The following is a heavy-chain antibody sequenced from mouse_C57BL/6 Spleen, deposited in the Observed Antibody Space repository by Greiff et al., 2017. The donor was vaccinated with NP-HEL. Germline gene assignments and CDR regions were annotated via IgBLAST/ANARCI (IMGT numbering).Heavy chain of an antibody. Sequence: QVQLQQSGPELVKPGASVKISCKASGYAFSSSWMNWVKQRPGQGLEWIGRIYPGDGDTNYNGKFKGKATLTADKTSSTAYMRLSSLTSEDSAVYFCANWDVPFAYWGQGTLVTVSA. D-gene: IGHD4-1*01. J-gene: IGHJ3*01. CDR3: ANWDVPFAY. CDR1: GYAFSSSW. CDR2: IYPGDGDT. V-gene: IGHV1-82*01.